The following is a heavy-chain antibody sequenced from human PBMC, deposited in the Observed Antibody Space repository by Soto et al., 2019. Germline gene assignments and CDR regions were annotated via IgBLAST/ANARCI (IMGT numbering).Heavy chain of an antibody. D-gene: IGHD6-13*01. V-gene: IGHV1-69*01. J-gene: IGHJ6*01. CDR1: GGTFSSYA. Sequence: QVQLVQSGAEVKKPGSSVKVSCKASGGTFSSYAISWVRQAPGQGLEWMGGIIPISETTNYAQKFQGRVTITADESKSTAYMELSSLRSEDTAVYXXAXXXXXSTSLEIYYYYYYGMDVWGXGTTVTVSS. CDR3: AXXXXXSTSLEIYYYYYYGMDV. CDR2: IIPISETT.